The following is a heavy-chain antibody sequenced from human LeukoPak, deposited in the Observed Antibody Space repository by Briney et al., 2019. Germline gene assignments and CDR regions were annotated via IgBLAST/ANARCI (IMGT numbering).Heavy chain of an antibody. D-gene: IGHD2-2*01. CDR3: AEDGIRDCSSTSCRGPYKDV. J-gene: IGHJ6*03. Sequence: PGGSLRLSCAASGFTFSSYGMHWVRQAPGKRLKWVAVIWYEGSNKYYADSVEGRFTIYRDNSKNTLYLQMNSLRAEDTAVFFQAEDGIRDCSSTSCRGPYKDVWGKGTTVTVSS. CDR2: IWYEGSNK. V-gene: IGHV3-33*01. CDR1: GFTFSSYG.